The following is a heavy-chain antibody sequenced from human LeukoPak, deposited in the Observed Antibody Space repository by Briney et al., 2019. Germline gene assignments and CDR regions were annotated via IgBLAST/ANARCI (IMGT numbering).Heavy chain of an antibody. CDR1: GYSISSGYY. V-gene: IGHV4-38-2*01. J-gene: IGHJ3*02. D-gene: IGHD3-22*01. CDR2: IYHSGST. Sequence: SETLSLTCAVSGYSISSGYYWGWIRQPPGKGLEWIGSIYHSGSTYYNPSLKSRVTISVDTSKNQFSLKLSSATAADTAVYYCARLYYDSSGYDDAFDIWGQGTMVTVSS. CDR3: ARLYYDSSGYDDAFDI.